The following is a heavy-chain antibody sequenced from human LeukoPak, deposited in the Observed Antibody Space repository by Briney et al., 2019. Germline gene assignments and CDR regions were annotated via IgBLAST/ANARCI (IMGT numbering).Heavy chain of an antibody. Sequence: PGGSLRLSCAASGFTFSSYGMHWVRQAPGKGLEWVAFIWYDGSNKYYADSVKGRFTISRDNAKNSLYLQMNSLRDEDTAVYYCARDFRYHDSSGYYSFDYWGQGTLVTVSS. J-gene: IGHJ4*02. D-gene: IGHD3-22*01. CDR2: IWYDGSNK. V-gene: IGHV3-33*01. CDR3: ARDFRYHDSSGYYSFDY. CDR1: GFTFSSYG.